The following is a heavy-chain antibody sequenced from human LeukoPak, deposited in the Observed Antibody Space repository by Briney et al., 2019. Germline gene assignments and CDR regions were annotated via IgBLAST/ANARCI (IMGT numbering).Heavy chain of an antibody. J-gene: IGHJ4*02. CDR1: GFTFSSYS. V-gene: IGHV3-21*01. CDR3: ARDCSSTSCYNPTY. D-gene: IGHD2-2*02. CDR2: ISSSSSYI. Sequence: GGSLRLSCAASGFTFSSYSMNWVRQAPGKGLEWVSSISSSSSYIYYADSVKGRFTISRDNAKNSLYLQMNSLRAEDTAVYYCARDCSSTSCYNPTYWGQGTLVTVSS.